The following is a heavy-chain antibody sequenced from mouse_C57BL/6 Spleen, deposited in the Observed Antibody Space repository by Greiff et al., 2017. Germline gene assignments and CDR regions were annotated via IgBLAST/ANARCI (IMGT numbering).Heavy chain of an antibody. D-gene: IGHD1-1*01. CDR3: ARSNYYGSSFYAMDY. CDR1: GYTFTDYY. J-gene: IGHJ4*01. V-gene: IGHV1-26*01. CDR2: INPNNGGT. Sequence: EVQLQQSGPELVKPGASVKISCKASGYTFTDYYMNWVKQSHGKSLEWIGDINPNNGGTSYNQKFKGKATLTVDKSSSTAYMQLSSLTSEDSAVYFCARSNYYGSSFYAMDYWGQGTSVTVSS.